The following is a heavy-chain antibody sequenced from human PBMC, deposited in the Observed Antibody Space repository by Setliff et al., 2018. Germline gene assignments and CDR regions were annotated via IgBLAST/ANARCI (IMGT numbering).Heavy chain of an antibody. Sequence: SETLSLTCTVSGYSISSGYYWGWIRQPPGKGLEWIGNMYHSGSVYYNPSLKSRVTISVDTSKNQFSLKVTSVTAADTAMYFCARGRVDSGSYNDLGYSDDWGKGTLVTVSS. D-gene: IGHD1-26*01. CDR1: GYSISSGYY. V-gene: IGHV4-38-2*02. CDR3: ARGRVDSGSYNDLGYSDD. J-gene: IGHJ4*02. CDR2: MYHSGSV.